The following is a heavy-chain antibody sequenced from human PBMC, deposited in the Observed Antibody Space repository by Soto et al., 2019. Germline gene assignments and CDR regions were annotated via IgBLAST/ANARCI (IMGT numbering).Heavy chain of an antibody. J-gene: IGHJ4*02. D-gene: IGHD1-26*01. CDR3: ARVRGGGPFDD. V-gene: IGHV4-31*03. Sequence: QVQLQESGPGLVKPSQTLSLTCTVSGGSISSGGYYWSWIRQHPGKGLEWIGYIYYSGSTYYNPSLMIRVTISVDTSKHPFSLTLSSVAAADTAVYYCARVRGGGPFDDWGQGTLVTVSS. CDR2: IYYSGST. CDR1: GGSISSGGYY.